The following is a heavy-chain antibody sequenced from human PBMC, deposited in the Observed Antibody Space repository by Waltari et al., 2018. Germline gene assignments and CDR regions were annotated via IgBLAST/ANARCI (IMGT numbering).Heavy chain of an antibody. CDR3: VRHGFWNFDF. CDR2: IKEDGSKK. Sequence: EVQLVESGGGLVEPGGSMRLSCAGRGFPFSGNWMAWVRQAPGKGLEWVANIKEDGSKKNYVDSVEGRFTISRDNAKNSLYLQMNSLRAEDTALYYCVRHGFWNFDFWGQGTLVTVSS. D-gene: IGHD3-3*01. J-gene: IGHJ4*02. V-gene: IGHV3-7*01. CDR1: GFPFSGNW.